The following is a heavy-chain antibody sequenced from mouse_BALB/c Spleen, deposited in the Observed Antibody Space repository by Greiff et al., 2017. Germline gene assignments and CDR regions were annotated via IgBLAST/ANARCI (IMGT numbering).Heavy chain of an antibody. D-gene: IGHD2-4*01. J-gene: IGHJ4*01. CDR2: INPYNDGT. CDR1: GYTFTSYV. V-gene: IGHV1-14*01. CDR3: ARGITKDYYAMDY. Sequence: EVQVVESGPELVKPGASVKMSCKAPGYTFTSYVMHWVKQKPGQGLEWIGYINPYNDGTNYNEKFKGKATLTSDKSSSTAYMELSSLTSEDSAVYYCARGITKDYYAMDYWGQGTSVTVSS.